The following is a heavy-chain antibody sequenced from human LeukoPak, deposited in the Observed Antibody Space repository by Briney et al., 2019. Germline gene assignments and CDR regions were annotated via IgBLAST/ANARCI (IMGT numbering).Heavy chain of an antibody. CDR1: GDSVSNNNAA. CDR3: ARGYCITGSCYFDY. CDR2: TYYRSKWYN. Sequence: SQTLSLTCAISGDSVSNNNAAWNWIRQSPSRGLEWLGRTYYRSKWYNYYAVSVKSRIIINPDTIKNQFSMRLVSVAPEDTAVYFCARGYCITGSCYFDYWGQGTLVTVSS. V-gene: IGHV6-1*01. D-gene: IGHD2-15*01. J-gene: IGHJ4*02.